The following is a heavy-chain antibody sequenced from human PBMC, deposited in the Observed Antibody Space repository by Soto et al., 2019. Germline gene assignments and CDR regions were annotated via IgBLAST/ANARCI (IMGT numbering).Heavy chain of an antibody. CDR3: ARGTSAAAGIFYYYYYMDV. CDR1: GGSFIGYY. CDR2: INHSGST. Sequence: SETLSLTCAVYGGSFIGYYWSWIRQPPGKGLEWIGEINHSGSTNYNPSLKSRVTISVDTSKNQFSLKLSSVTAADTAVYYCARGTSAAAGIFYYYYYMDVWGKGTTVTVSS. V-gene: IGHV4-34*01. J-gene: IGHJ6*03. D-gene: IGHD6-13*01.